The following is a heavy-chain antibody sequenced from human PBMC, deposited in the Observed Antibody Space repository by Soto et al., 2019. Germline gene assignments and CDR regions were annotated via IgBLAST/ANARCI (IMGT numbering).Heavy chain of an antibody. V-gene: IGHV1-3*01. Sequence: ASVKVSCTTSGYSFSSFSLHWVRQAPGQRLEWMGWISADTGNIQYSQSFQGRVTITRDAPASTAYLELGSLTSEDTAIYYCARWRGALDYWGQGTLVTVSS. CDR3: ARWRGALDY. CDR2: ISADTGNI. J-gene: IGHJ4*02. D-gene: IGHD3-10*01. CDR1: GYSFSSFS.